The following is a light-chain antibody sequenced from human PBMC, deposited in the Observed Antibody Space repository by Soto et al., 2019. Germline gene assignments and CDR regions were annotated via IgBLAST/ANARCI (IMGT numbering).Light chain of an antibody. CDR1: QSVNSN. J-gene: IGKJ4*01. Sequence: RVMTQSPATLSVSPGDRATLSCRASQSVNSNLAWYQQKPGQAPRLLIYGASTRATGIPARFSGSGSGTEFTLTISSLQAEDFAFYYCQQYNNLPLTFGGGTKVEIE. CDR2: GAS. CDR3: QQYNNLPLT. V-gene: IGKV3-15*01.